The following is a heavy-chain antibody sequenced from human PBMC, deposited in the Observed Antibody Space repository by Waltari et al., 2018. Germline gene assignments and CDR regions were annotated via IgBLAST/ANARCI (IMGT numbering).Heavy chain of an antibody. Sequence: QVQLQQWGAGLLKPSETLSLTCAVYGWSFSGYYLSWLRQPPGKGLEWIGEITHSGRTNYNPSLKSRVTISVDTSKNQFSLKLSSVTAADTAVYYCARETTTVVSNWFDPWGQGTLVTVSS. CDR3: ARETTTVVSNWFDP. J-gene: IGHJ5*02. CDR2: ITHSGRT. V-gene: IGHV4-34*01. CDR1: GWSFSGYY. D-gene: IGHD4-17*01.